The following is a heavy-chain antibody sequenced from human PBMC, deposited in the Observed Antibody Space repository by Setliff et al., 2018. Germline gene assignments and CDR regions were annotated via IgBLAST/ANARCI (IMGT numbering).Heavy chain of an antibody. Sequence: GGSLRLSCAASGFTFSNYAMSWVRQAPGKGLEWVSAISGSGVSADYTDSVKGRFTISRDNSRNTLYLQMKSLRAEDTAIYYCATSTIITYYFDYWGHGTLVTVSS. J-gene: IGHJ4*01. CDR2: ISGSGVSA. CDR3: ATSTIITYYFDY. D-gene: IGHD4-4*01. CDR1: GFTFSNYA. V-gene: IGHV3-23*01.